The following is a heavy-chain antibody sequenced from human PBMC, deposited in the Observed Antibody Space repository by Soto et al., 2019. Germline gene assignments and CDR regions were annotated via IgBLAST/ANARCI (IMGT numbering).Heavy chain of an antibody. CDR1: GGTFSSYT. Sequence: GGPVEVSCKGSGGTFSSYTISWVRQAPGQGLEWMGRIIPILGIANYAQKFQGRVTITADKSTSTAYMELSSLRSEDTAVYYCAMEYCSSTSCYRDYWGQGTLVTVSS. CDR2: IIPILGIA. D-gene: IGHD2-2*02. J-gene: IGHJ4*02. CDR3: AMEYCSSTSCYRDY. V-gene: IGHV1-69*02.